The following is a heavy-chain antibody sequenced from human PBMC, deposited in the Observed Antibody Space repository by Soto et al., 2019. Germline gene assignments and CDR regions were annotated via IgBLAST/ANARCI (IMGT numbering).Heavy chain of an antibody. CDR3: ARVLNSYSYGLNWFDP. Sequence: ASVKVSGKASDYTFTSYGISWVLLAPGQGLDQMAWIRAYNRNTNYAQKLQGRAAMTTDTSTSTAYMELRSLRSDDTAVYYCARVLNSYSYGLNWFDPWGQGTLVTVSS. J-gene: IGHJ5*02. CDR1: DYTFTSYG. CDR2: IRAYNRNT. V-gene: IGHV1-18*01. D-gene: IGHD5-18*01.